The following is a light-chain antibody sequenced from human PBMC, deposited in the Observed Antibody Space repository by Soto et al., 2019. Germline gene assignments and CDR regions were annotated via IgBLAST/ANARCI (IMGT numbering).Light chain of an antibody. CDR3: CSYAGSSTYV. V-gene: IGLV2-23*01. CDR1: SSVVGSYNL. J-gene: IGLJ1*01. Sequence: QSALTHPASVSGSPGQSITISCTGTSSVVGSYNLVSWYQQHPGKAPKLMIYEGSKRPSGVSNRFSGSKSGNTASLTISGLQAEDEADYYCCSYAGSSTYVFGTGTKVTVL. CDR2: EGS.